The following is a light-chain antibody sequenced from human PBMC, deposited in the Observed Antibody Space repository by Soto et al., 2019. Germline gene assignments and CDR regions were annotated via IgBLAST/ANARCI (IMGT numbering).Light chain of an antibody. J-gene: IGLJ3*02. CDR1: NIGSKS. V-gene: IGLV3-21*02. CDR2: DDS. Sequence: SYELTQPPSVSVAPGQTARITCGGNNIGSKSVHWYQQKPGQAPVMVVYDDSDRPSGIPERFSGSNSGNTATLTISRVEGGDEAGYWCQVWDSGSEHPGVSGGGTQLTVL. CDR3: QVWDSGSEHPGV.